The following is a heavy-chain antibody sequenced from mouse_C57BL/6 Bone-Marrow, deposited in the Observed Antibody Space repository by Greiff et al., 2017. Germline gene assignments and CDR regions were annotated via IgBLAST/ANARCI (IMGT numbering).Heavy chain of an antibody. J-gene: IGHJ2*01. Sequence: EVKLQESVAELVRPGASVKLSCTASGFNIKNTYMHWVKQRPEQGLEWIGRIDPANGNTKYAPKFQGKATITADTSSNTAYLQLSSLTSEDTAIYYCALPRMVRYYFDYWGQGTTLTVSS. D-gene: IGHD2-2*01. CDR1: GFNIKNTY. V-gene: IGHV14-3*01. CDR2: IDPANGNT. CDR3: ALPRMVRYYFDY.